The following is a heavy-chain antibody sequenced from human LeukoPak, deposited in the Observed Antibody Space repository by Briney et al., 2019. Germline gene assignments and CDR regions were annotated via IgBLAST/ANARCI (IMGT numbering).Heavy chain of an antibody. J-gene: IGHJ3*02. V-gene: IGHV3-21*01. Sequence: PGGSLRLSCAASGFTFSSYSMNWVRQAPGKGLEWVSSISSSSSCIYYADSVKGRFTISRVNAKNSLYLQLNSLRAEDTPVYYCGREITNYYDSSGYSDAFDMWGRETMVTVS. CDR3: GREITNYYDSSGYSDAFDM. D-gene: IGHD3-22*01. CDR1: GFTFSSYS. CDR2: ISSSSSCI.